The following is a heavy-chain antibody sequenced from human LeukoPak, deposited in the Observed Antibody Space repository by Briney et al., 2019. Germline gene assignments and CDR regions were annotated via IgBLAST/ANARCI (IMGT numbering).Heavy chain of an antibody. V-gene: IGHV4-59*01. Sequence: SETLSLTCTVSGGSISSYHWSWIRQPPGKGLEWIGYIYYSGSTNYNPSLKSRVTISVDTSKNQFSLKLSSVTAADTAVYYCARGLGYYGTIACDYWGQGTLVTVSS. CDR2: IYYSGST. CDR3: ARGLGYYGTIACDY. D-gene: IGHD3-22*01. CDR1: GGSISSYH. J-gene: IGHJ4*02.